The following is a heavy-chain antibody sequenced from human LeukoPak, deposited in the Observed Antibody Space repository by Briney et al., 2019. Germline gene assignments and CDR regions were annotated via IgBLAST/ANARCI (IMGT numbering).Heavy chain of an antibody. V-gene: IGHV1-3*01. CDR1: GYTFTSYD. CDR3: ARVLGTGPYGIAAAGYYYHYGMDV. Sequence: ASVKVSCKASGYTFTSYDINWVRQATGQRLEWMGWINAGNGNTKYSQKFQGRVTITRDTSASTAYMELSSLRSEDTAVYYCARVLGTGPYGIAAAGYYYHYGMDVWGQGTTVTVSS. D-gene: IGHD6-13*01. CDR2: INAGNGNT. J-gene: IGHJ6*02.